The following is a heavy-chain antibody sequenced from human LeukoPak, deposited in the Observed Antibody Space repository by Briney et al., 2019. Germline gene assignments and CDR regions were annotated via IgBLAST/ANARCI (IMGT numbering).Heavy chain of an antibody. CDR1: GFTFSSHW. CDR3: ARVGYRNGMDV. Sequence: PGGSLRLSCAASGFTFSSHWMHWVRQAPGKGLVWVSRINSDGSSTSYADSVKGRFTISRDNAKNTLYLQMNSLRAEDTAVYYCARVGYRNGMDVWGQGTTVTVSS. J-gene: IGHJ6*02. D-gene: IGHD1-14*01. V-gene: IGHV3-74*01. CDR2: INSDGSST.